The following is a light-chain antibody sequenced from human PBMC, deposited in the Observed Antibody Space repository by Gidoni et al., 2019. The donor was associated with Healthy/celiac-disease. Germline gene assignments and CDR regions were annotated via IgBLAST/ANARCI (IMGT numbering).Light chain of an antibody. CDR1: QSISSY. Sequence: DIQMTQSPSSLSASVGDRDTITCRASQSISSYLNWYQQKPGKAPKLLIYAASSLQSGVPSRFSGSGSETDFTLTISSLQPEDFATYYCQQSYSTPFTFAPXTKVDIK. V-gene: IGKV1-39*01. J-gene: IGKJ3*01. CDR2: AAS. CDR3: QQSYSTPFT.